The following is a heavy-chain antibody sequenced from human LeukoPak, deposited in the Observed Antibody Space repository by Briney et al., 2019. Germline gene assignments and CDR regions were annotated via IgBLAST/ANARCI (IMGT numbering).Heavy chain of an antibody. CDR1: GHTFTSYY. J-gene: IGHJ3*02. CDR3: AWDSGAFEI. Sequence: ASVKVSCKASGHTFTSYYISWMRQAPGHGLQWMGRISAYNGQTSYAQKVQGRVTTTTDTSTSTVYMELRSLRSDDTAVYYCAWDSGAFEIWGQGTMVTVSS. CDR2: ISAYNGQT. V-gene: IGHV1-18*01.